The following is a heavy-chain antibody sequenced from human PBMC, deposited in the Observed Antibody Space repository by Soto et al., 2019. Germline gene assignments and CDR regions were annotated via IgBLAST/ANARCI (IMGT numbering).Heavy chain of an antibody. CDR2: TFSNDEK. CDR3: ARTYSGGWYGGTWWFDP. CDR1: GFSPSYARMG. J-gene: IGHJ5*02. V-gene: IGHV2-26*01. Sequence: QVTLKESGPVLVKPTETLTLTCTVSGFSPSYARMGVSWIRQPPGKALEWVAHTFSNDEKSYSTSLKSRPTMSKDTPKSQVVLTMHNMDPVDTATYYCARTYSGGWYGGTWWFDPWGQGTLVTVSS. D-gene: IGHD6-19*01.